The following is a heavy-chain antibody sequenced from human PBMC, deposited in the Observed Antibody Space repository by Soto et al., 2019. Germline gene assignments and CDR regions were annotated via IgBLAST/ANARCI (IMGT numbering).Heavy chain of an antibody. J-gene: IGHJ4*02. CDR2: IKQGGTEK. Sequence: EVQLVESGGGLVQPGGSLRLSCAASGFTFSRYWMSWVRQAPGKGLEWVANIKQGGTEKYYINSVKGRFTISRDNAKNSPYLQMNYLRAADMAVYYCATDSPFEFWGQGTLGTVSS. CDR1: GFTFSRYW. CDR3: ATDSPFEF. D-gene: IGHD5-18*01. V-gene: IGHV3-7*03.